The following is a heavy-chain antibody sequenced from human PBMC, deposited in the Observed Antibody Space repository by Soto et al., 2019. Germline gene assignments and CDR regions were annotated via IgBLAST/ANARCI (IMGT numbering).Heavy chain of an antibody. V-gene: IGHV4-59*01. CDR3: TRDGDGRMTTNPYYYYGMDV. CDR1: GGSISGYY. D-gene: IGHD2-21*02. Sequence: TLSLTCTVSGGSISGYYWSWIRQPPGKGLEWIGNVYYSGGAKYNPSVKRRVSISVDTSKNQFSLNLSSVTAADTAVYYCTRDGDGRMTTNPYYYYGMDVWGPGITV. CDR2: VYYSGGA. J-gene: IGHJ6*02.